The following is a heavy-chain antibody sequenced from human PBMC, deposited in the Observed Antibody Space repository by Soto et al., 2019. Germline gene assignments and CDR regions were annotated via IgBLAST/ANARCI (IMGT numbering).Heavy chain of an antibody. D-gene: IGHD5-18*01. CDR2: IYYSGST. CDR1: GGSISSEGYY. V-gene: IGHV4-31*03. J-gene: IGHJ4*02. CDR3: ARGRGYSYGPYYCDY. Sequence: PSETLSLTCTVSGGSISSEGYYWSWFRQPPGKGLEWIGDIYYSGSTYYHPSLKSRLTMSGDTSKSQFSLKLSSVTAADTAVYFCARGRGYSYGPYYCDYWRQGTLVTVSS.